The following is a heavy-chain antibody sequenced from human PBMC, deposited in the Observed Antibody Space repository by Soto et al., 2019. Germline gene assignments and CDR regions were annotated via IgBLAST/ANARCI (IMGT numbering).Heavy chain of an antibody. V-gene: IGHV4-34*01. J-gene: IGHJ6*02. D-gene: IGHD2-2*01. Sequence: SETLSLTCAVYGGSFSGYYWSWIRQPPGKGLEWIGEINHSGSTNYNPSLKSRVTISVDTSKNQFSLKLSSVTAADTAVYYCARFGLVPAAMHNASGYYYGMDVWGQGTTVT. CDR2: INHSGST. CDR1: GGSFSGYY. CDR3: ARFGLVPAAMHNASGYYYGMDV.